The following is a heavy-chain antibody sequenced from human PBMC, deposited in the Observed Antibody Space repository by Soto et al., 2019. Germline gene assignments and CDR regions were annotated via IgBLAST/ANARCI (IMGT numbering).Heavy chain of an antibody. CDR3: AKRRTIFGVVDRRTLDY. Sequence: GGSLRLSCEASGFTFNNYGMHWVRQAPGKGLEWVALISYDASKKYYADAVKGRFTIFRDNSRNTLYLEMNGLRTEDTAVYYCAKRRTIFGVVDRRTLDYWGQGTLVTLSS. CDR2: ISYDASKK. J-gene: IGHJ4*02. D-gene: IGHD3-3*01. V-gene: IGHV3-30*18. CDR1: GFTFNNYG.